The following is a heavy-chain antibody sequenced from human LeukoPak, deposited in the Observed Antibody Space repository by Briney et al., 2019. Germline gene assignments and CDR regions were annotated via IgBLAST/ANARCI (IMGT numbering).Heavy chain of an antibody. J-gene: IGHJ4*02. CDR2: ISGSGGST. Sequence: PGGSLRLSCAASGFTFSSYEMNWVRQAGGKGLEWVSAISGSGGSTYYADSVKGRFTISRDNSKNTLYLQMSSLRAEDTAVYYCAKPKDNSLYCFDYWGQGTLVTVSS. D-gene: IGHD1-20*01. CDR1: GFTFSSYE. CDR3: AKPKDNSLYCFDY. V-gene: IGHV3-23*01.